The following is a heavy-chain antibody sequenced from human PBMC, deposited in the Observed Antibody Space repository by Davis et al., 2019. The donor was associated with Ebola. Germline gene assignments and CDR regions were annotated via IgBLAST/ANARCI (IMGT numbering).Heavy chain of an antibody. Sequence: PSETLSLTCTVSGGSISRGGSYWTWIRQHPGKGLERIGCIYYSGSTYYKPSLKSRVTISLDTSKNQFSLNLYSVTAADTAVYYCARDLRYDSSGYDYYFYMDVWGKGTTVTVSS. V-gene: IGHV4-31*03. CDR3: ARDLRYDSSGYDYYFYMDV. CDR1: GGSISRGGSY. CDR2: IYYSGST. J-gene: IGHJ6*03. D-gene: IGHD3-22*01.